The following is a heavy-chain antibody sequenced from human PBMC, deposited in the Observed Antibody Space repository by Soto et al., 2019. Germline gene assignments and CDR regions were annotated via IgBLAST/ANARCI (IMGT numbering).Heavy chain of an antibody. CDR2: IKSKTDGGTT. CDR3: TTDANDYGDYAGGMDV. V-gene: IGHV3-15*01. D-gene: IGHD4-17*01. CDR1: GFTFSNAW. J-gene: IGHJ6*02. Sequence: PGGSLRLSCAASGFTFSNAWRSWVRQAPGKGLEWVGRIKSKTDGGTTDYAAPVKGRFTISRDDSKNTLYLQMNSLKTEDTAVYYCTTDANDYGDYAGGMDVWGQGTTVTVYS.